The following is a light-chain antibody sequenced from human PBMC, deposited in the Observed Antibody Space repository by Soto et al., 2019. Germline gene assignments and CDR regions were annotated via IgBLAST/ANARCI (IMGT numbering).Light chain of an antibody. CDR1: SSDVGAYNS. CDR2: KGT. Sequence: QSVLAQPASVSGSPGQSITISCTGTSSDVGAYNSVSWYQQHPHRAPQVIIYKGTQRPSGVSNRFSGSTSVNAASLTISALQTDDEADYSCSSSAPESTYVCGTGTKVTGL. V-gene: IGLV2-23*01. CDR3: SSSAPESTYV. J-gene: IGLJ1*01.